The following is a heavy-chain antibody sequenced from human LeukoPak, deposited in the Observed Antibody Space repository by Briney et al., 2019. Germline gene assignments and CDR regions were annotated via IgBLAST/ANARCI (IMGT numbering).Heavy chain of an antibody. CDR3: TRDIGDFVSDF. D-gene: IGHD2-21*02. J-gene: IGHJ4*02. V-gene: IGHV4-34*01. CDR1: GFTFSTYA. CDR2: INHSGST. Sequence: GSLRLSCAASGFTFSTYAVNWVRQPPGKGLEWIGEINHSGSTNYNPSLKSRVTISVDTSKNLFSLKLSSVTAADTAVYYCTRDIGDFVSDFWGEGTLVTVSS.